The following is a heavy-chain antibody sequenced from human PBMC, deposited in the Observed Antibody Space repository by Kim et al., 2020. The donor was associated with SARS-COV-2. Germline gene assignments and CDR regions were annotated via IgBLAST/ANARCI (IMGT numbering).Heavy chain of an antibody. Sequence: GGSLRLSCAASGFTFDDYGMSWVRQAPGKGLEWVSGINWNGGSTGYADSVKGRFTISRDNAKNSLYLQMNSLRAEDTALYHCARVVAGYSGSYYYFDYWGQGTLVTVSS. CDR3: ARVVAGYSGSYYYFDY. CDR2: INWNGGST. CDR1: GFTFDDYG. J-gene: IGHJ4*02. D-gene: IGHD1-26*01. V-gene: IGHV3-20*01.